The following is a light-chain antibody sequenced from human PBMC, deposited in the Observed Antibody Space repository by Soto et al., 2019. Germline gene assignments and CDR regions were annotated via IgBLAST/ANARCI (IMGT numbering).Light chain of an antibody. CDR2: AAS. CDR1: QGIRNF. Sequence: DIQMTQSPTSLSASVGDRVTITCRASQGIRNFVAWYQQKPGKAPKLLIYAASTLQSGVPSRFSGSGSGTDFSLTIASLQPEGVATYACQEYSSVPVFGPGTKVEI. CDR3: QEYSSVPV. J-gene: IGKJ3*01. V-gene: IGKV1-27*01.